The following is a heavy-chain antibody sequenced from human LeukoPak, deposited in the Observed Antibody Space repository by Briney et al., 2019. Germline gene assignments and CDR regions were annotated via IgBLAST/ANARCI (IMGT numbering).Heavy chain of an antibody. D-gene: IGHD4-23*01. J-gene: IGHJ4*02. V-gene: IGHV1-46*01. CDR3: ARLTVATPFDY. CDR2: INPSGGKT. Sequence: ASVKVSCKPSGYTFTMVYMHWVRPAPGEGLEWMGMINPSGGKTTYAQKFQGRFTVTSDTSTNTVYMQLSSLRSEDTAVYYCARLTVATPFDYWGQGTLGTVS. CDR1: GYTFTMVY.